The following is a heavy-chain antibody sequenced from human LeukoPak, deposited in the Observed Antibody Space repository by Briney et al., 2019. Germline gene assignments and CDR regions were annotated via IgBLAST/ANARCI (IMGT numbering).Heavy chain of an antibody. CDR1: GFTFRNCA. D-gene: IGHD3-10*01. CDR2: ISGTGYNT. J-gene: IGHJ4*02. CDR3: AKHVSGSLFYFDY. V-gene: IGHV3-23*01. Sequence: PGGSLRLSCAASGFTFRNCAMSWVRQAPGKGLEWVSGISGTGYNTYYADSVKGRFTISRDNSKNTLYLQMNSLGAEDTAVYYCAKHVSGSLFYFDYWGQRTLATVSS.